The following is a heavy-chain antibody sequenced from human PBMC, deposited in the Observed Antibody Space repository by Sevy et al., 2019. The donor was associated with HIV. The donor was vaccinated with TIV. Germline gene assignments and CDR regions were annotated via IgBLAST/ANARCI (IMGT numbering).Heavy chain of an antibody. J-gene: IGHJ4*02. CDR3: ARDLAYYDSSGYLPALDYFDY. D-gene: IGHD3-22*01. CDR2: INPNSGGT. Sequence: ASVKVSCKASGYTFTGYYMHWERQAPGQGLEWMGWINPNSGGTNYAQKFQGRVTMTRDTSISTAYMELSRLRSDDTAVYYCARDLAYYDSSGYLPALDYFDYWGQGTLVTVSS. CDR1: GYTFTGYY. V-gene: IGHV1-2*02.